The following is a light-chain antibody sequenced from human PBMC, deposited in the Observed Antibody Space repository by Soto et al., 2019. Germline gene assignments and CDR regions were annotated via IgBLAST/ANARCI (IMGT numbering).Light chain of an antibody. CDR1: SSNIGNNC. CDR2: DNN. CDR3: ATWDSSLSVHV. J-gene: IGLJ1*01. V-gene: IGLV1-51*01. Sequence: QSVLTQPPSVSAAPGQKVTISCSGTSSNIGNNCVSWYQQLPGTAPKLLIYDNNKRPSGIPDRFSGSKSGTSATLGITGLQTGDEADYYCATWDSSLSVHVFATGTKVTVL.